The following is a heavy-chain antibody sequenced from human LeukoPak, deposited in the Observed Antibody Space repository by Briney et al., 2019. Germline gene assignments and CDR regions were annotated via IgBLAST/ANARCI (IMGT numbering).Heavy chain of an antibody. J-gene: IGHJ5*02. D-gene: IGHD3-9*01. Sequence: GRSLRLSCAPSGFTLSSYGMHWVRQAPGKGLEWVAFIRNDGSNQYYADSVKGRFTISRDNTKNTLYLQMNSLRPEDTAVYYCATDLPDYDILTNENWFDPWGQGTLVTVSS. V-gene: IGHV3-30*02. CDR3: ATDLPDYDILTNENWFDP. CDR1: GFTLSSYG. CDR2: IRNDGSNQ.